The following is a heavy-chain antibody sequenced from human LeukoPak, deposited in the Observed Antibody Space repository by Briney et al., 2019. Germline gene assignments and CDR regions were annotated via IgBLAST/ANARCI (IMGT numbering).Heavy chain of an antibody. CDR3: TGHFWIGENYMDV. CDR2: IRSKAYGGTT. V-gene: IGHV3-49*04. CDR1: GFTFGDYA. J-gene: IGHJ6*03. Sequence: GGSLRLSCTASGFTFGDYAMSWVRQAPGKGLEWVGFIRSKAYGGTTEYAASVKGRFTISRDDSKSIAYLQMNSLKTEDTAVYYCTGHFWIGENYMDVWGKGTTVIVSS. D-gene: IGHD3-3*02.